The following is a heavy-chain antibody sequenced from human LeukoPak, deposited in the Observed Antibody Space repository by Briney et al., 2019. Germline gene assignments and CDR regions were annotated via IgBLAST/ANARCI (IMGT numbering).Heavy chain of an antibody. Sequence: ASVKVSCKASGYTFTGYYMHWVRQAPGQGLEWMGWINPNSGGTNYAQKFQGRVTMTRDTSISTAYMELSRLRSDDTAVYYCARVRSGGMTTADADYFDYWGQGTLVTVSS. J-gene: IGHJ4*02. CDR3: ARVRSGGMTTADADYFDY. D-gene: IGHD1-14*01. CDR1: GYTFTGYY. V-gene: IGHV1-2*02. CDR2: INPNSGGT.